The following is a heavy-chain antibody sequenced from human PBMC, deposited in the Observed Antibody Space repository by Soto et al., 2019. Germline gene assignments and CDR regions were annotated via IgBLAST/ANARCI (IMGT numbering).Heavy chain of an antibody. CDR1: GDSVSSNSAA. CDR3: ARGEHSSGWYYYYCGMDV. V-gene: IGHV6-1*01. Sequence: KQSQTLSLTCAISGDSVSSNSAAWNWIRQSPSRGLEWLGRTYYRSKWYNDYAVSVKSRITINPDTSKNQFSLQLNSVTPEDTAVYYCARGEHSSGWYYYYCGMDVWGQGTTVTVSS. J-gene: IGHJ6*02. D-gene: IGHD6-19*01. CDR2: TYYRSKWYN.